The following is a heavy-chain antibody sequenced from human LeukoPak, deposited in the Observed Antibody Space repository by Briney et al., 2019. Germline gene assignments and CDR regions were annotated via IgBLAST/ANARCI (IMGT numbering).Heavy chain of an antibody. CDR2: TSASGETT. CDR3: AKDKGNGLDFDY. Sequence: GGSLRLSCADSGFTFSSYAMSWVRQVPGKGLEWVSSTSASGETTYHAESVKGRFTISRDNSRHSLYLQMNSLRTEDTALYYCAKDKGNGLDFDYRGQGTRVTVSS. V-gene: IGHV3-23*01. J-gene: IGHJ4*02. D-gene: IGHD6-19*01. CDR1: GFTFSSYA.